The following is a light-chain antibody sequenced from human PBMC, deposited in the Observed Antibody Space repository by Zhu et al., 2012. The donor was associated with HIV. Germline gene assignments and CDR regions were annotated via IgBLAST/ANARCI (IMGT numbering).Light chain of an antibody. J-gene: IGKJ4*01. V-gene: IGKV3-11*01. CDR2: DAS. CDR3: QQRRDWLGALS. Sequence: ATLSCRASQSVGTYVAWYQQKPGQATRLLIYDASFRATGISARFSGSGSGTDFTLTISSLEPEDFAVYYCQQRRDWLGALSFGGGTKVEIK. CDR1: QSVGTY.